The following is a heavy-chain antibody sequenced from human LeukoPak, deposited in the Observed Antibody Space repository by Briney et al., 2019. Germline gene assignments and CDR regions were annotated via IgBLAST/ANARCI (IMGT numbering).Heavy chain of an antibody. Sequence: GGSLRLSCAASGFTFSDYDMNWVRQAPGKGLEWVSSISSSSIYVSYAASVRGRFTISRDNAKNSLNLQMNSLRAEDTALYYCARGDTSLQRNDALDIWGQGTMVSVSS. CDR2: ISSSSIYV. D-gene: IGHD2/OR15-2a*01. V-gene: IGHV3-21*01. CDR1: GFTFSDYD. J-gene: IGHJ3*02. CDR3: ARGDTSLQRNDALDI.